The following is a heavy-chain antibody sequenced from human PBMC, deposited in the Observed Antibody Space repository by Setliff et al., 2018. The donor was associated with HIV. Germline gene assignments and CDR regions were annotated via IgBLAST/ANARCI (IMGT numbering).Heavy chain of an antibody. CDR1: GGSFSGYH. CDR2: INFSGGT. Sequence: SETLSLTCAVYGGSFSGYHWNWIRQSPGKGLEWIGEINFSGGTNYNPSLKSRVTISVDMSKNQFSLKLSSVTAADTAVYYCAREEKLSAVAGTMYYYYAMDVWGQGTTVTVSS. J-gene: IGHJ6*02. D-gene: IGHD6-19*01. CDR3: AREEKLSAVAGTMYYYYAMDV. V-gene: IGHV4-34*01.